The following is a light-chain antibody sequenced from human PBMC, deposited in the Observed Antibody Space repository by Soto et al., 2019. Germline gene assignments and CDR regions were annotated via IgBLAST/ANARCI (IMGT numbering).Light chain of an antibody. CDR2: KAP. V-gene: IGKV1-5*03. CDR3: QQYNSYWT. J-gene: IGKJ1*01. CDR1: QSISSW. Sequence: DIQMTQSPSTLSASVGDRVTITGRASQSISSWLAWYQQKPGKAPKLLIYKAPSLESGVPSRFSGSGSGTEFTLTISSLQPEDFATYYCQQYNSYWTIGQGTKVEIK.